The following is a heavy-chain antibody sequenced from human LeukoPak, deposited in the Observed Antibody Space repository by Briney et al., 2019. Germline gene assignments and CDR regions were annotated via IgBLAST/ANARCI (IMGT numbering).Heavy chain of an antibody. J-gene: IGHJ4*02. CDR1: GYTFTSYA. D-gene: IGHD3-22*01. CDR2: INAGNGNT. CDR3: AVGIKGAYDSSGYYYPPFDY. Sequence: ASVKVSCKASGYTFTSYAMHWVRQAPGQRLEWMGWINAGNGNTKYSQKFQGRVTITRDTSASTAYMELSSLRSEDTAVYYCAVGIKGAYDSSGYYYPPFDYWGQGTLVTVSS. V-gene: IGHV1-3*01.